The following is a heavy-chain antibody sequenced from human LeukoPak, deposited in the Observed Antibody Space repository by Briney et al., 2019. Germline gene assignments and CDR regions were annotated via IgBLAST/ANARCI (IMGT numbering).Heavy chain of an antibody. V-gene: IGHV3-64*01. Sequence: GGSLRLSCAASGFTFSSYAMHWVRQAPGKGLEYVSAITNNGRSTYYANSVKGRFTISRDNSKNTLYLQMGSLRAEDMAVDYCARVGVAADLDYWGQGTLVTVSS. CDR1: GFTFSSYA. CDR2: ITNNGRST. D-gene: IGHD6-13*01. CDR3: ARVGVAADLDY. J-gene: IGHJ4*02.